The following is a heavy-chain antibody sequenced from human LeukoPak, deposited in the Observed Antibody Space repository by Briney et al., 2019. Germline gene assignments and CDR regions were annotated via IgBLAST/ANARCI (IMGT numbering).Heavy chain of an antibody. CDR1: GFTFSSYE. J-gene: IGHJ4*02. V-gene: IGHV3-48*03. Sequence: GGSLRLSCAASGFTFSSYEMHWVRQAPGKGLEWVSYISSSGSTIYYADSVKGRFTISRDNTKNSLYLQMNSLRAEDTAVYYCWTTVTTGDYWGQGTLVTVSS. CDR2: ISSSGSTI. D-gene: IGHD4-17*01. CDR3: WTTVTTGDY.